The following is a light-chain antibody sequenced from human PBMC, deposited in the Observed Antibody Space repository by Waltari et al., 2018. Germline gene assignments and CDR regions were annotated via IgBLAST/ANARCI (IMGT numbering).Light chain of an antibody. J-gene: IGLJ1*01. V-gene: IGLV3-21*02. CDR2: DDG. CDR1: NRKN. CDR3: QVWDNSGV. Sequence: SYVLTQPPSVPVAPGPTARIPCEGTNRKNVNWYRQRPGQAPVRVVSDDGDRPSGIPERFSGSTSETTATLTISRVEAGDEADYYCQVWDNSGVFGTGTKVTVL.